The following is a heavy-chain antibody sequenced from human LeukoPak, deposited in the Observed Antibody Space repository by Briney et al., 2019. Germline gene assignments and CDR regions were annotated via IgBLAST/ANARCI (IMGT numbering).Heavy chain of an antibody. CDR1: GFIFNTYA. D-gene: IGHD6-13*01. CDR3: AKVGEQQLADY. J-gene: IGHJ4*02. CDR2: ISYDGSYK. Sequence: GGSLRLSCAASGFIFNTYAIHWVRQAPGKGLEWVAVISYDGSYKYYADSVKGRFTISRDNSKNTLYLQMNSLRGEDTAVYYCAKVGEQQLADYWGQGTLVTVSS. V-gene: IGHV3-30*04.